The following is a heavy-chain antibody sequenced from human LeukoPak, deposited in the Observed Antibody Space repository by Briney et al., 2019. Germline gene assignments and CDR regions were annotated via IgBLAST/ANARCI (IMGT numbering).Heavy chain of an antibody. CDR2: LLGDGTT. CDR3: ARELWGHCSNANCPAAY. CDR1: GFNLRNNY. V-gene: IGHV3-66*01. Sequence: GGSLRLLCSAPGFNLRNNYLTWGRQAPGQGLGGGAGLLGDGTTYCTDSVRGRFSICRDNSQNTLFLRMNSLRAEDTGVYYGARELWGHCSNANCPAAYWGQGTLVSVSS. J-gene: IGHJ4*02. D-gene: IGHD2-2*01.